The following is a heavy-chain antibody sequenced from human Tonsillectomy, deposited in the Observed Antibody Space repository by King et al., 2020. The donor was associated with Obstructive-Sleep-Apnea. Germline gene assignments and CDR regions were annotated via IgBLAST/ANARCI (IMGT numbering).Heavy chain of an antibody. CDR2: ISYDGSNK. CDR3: ARDPGYGDLRANDAFGI. D-gene: IGHD4-17*01. J-gene: IGHJ3*02. Sequence: VQLVESGGGVVQPGRSLRLSCAASGFTFSSYAMHWVRQAPGKGLEWVAVISYDGSNKYYADSVKGRFTISRDNSKNTLYLQMNSLRAEDTAVYYCARDPGYGDLRANDAFGIWGQGTMVTVSS. V-gene: IGHV3-30*04. CDR1: GFTFSSYA.